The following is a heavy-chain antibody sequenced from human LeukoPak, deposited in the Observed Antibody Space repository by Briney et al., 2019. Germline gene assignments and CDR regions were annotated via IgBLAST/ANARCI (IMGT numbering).Heavy chain of an antibody. CDR1: GFTFSSYW. V-gene: IGHV3-7*01. J-gene: IGHJ5*02. CDR2: IKKDGSEK. Sequence: TGGSLRLSCAASGFTFSSYWMSWVRQAPGKGLEWVANIKKDGSEKYYVDSVKSRFTISRDNAKNSLSLQMNSLRVEDTAVYYCARDHGSGSYWEGFDPWGQGTLVTVSS. D-gene: IGHD3-10*01. CDR3: ARDHGSGSYWEGFDP.